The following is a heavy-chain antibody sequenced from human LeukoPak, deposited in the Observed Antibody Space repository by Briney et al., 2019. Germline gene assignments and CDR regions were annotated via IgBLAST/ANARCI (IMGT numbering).Heavy chain of an antibody. Sequence: PETLSLTCTVSGGSISSSNYYWGWIRQPPGKGLEWIGILFYSGNTYYNPSLKSRVTISVDTSKNQLSLKVRSVTATDTAVYSCVRHSADHTSFDHWGQGTLVTVSS. CDR3: VRHSADHTSFDH. V-gene: IGHV4-39*01. CDR2: LFYSGNT. CDR1: GGSISSSNYY. J-gene: IGHJ4*02.